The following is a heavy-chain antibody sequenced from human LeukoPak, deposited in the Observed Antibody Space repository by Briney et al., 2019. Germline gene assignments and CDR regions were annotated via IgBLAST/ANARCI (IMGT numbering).Heavy chain of an antibody. CDR2: IYHSGST. V-gene: IGHV4-30-2*01. CDR3: ARAGYDFWSGYPLDFDY. D-gene: IGHD3-3*01. Sequence: SETLSLTCAVSGGSISSGGYSWSWIRQRPGKGLEWIGYIYHSGSTYYNPSLKSRVTISVDRSKNQFSLKLSSVTAADTAVYYCARAGYDFWSGYPLDFDYWGQGTLVTVSS. CDR1: GGSISSGGYS. J-gene: IGHJ4*02.